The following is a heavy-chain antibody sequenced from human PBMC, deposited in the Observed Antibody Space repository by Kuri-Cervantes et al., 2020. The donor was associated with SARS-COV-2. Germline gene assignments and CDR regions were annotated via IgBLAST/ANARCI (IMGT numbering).Heavy chain of an antibody. CDR3: ARDLGPYGLEAASYSSSGYYGMDV. V-gene: IGHV3-13*01. J-gene: IGHJ6*02. D-gene: IGHD6-6*01. CDR2: IGTAGDT. CDR1: GFTFSSYD. Sequence: GGSLSLSCAASGFTFSSYDMHWVRQATGKGLEWVSAIGTAGDTYYPGSVKGRFTISRENAKNSLYLQMNSLRAEDTAVYYCARDLGPYGLEAASYSSSGYYGMDVWGQGTTVTVSS.